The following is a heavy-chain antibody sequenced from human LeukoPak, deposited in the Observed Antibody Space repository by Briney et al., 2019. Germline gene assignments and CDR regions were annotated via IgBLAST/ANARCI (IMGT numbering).Heavy chain of an antibody. D-gene: IGHD2-15*01. V-gene: IGHV4-31*03. J-gene: IGHJ4*02. CDR1: GGSISSGGYY. CDR2: IYYSGST. CDR3: ARDTRRAFDY. Sequence: SQTLSLTCTVSGGSISSGGYYWSWIRQHPGKGLEWIGYIYYSGSTYYNPSLKSRVTISVDTSKNQFSLKLSSVTAADTAVYYCARDTRRAFDYWGQGTLVTVPS.